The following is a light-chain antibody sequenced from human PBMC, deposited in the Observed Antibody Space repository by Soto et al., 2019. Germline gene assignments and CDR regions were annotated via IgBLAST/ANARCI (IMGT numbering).Light chain of an antibody. J-gene: IGKJ5*01. Sequence: EGGLTQSTGTLSLSPGERATLSCRASQSVSSSYLAWYQQKPGQAPRLLIYGASTRATGIPARFSGSGSGTDFTLTISSLDPEDFAVYYCQQRSNWSTFGPGTRLEI. CDR2: GAS. V-gene: IGKV3D-20*02. CDR1: QSVSSSY. CDR3: QQRSNWST.